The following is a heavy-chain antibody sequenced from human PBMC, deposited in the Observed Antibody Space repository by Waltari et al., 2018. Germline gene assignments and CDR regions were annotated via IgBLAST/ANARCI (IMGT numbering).Heavy chain of an antibody. CDR3: SKGKAVGIVDWFDP. CDR1: GFTISNYA. D-gene: IGHD2-15*01. J-gene: IGHJ5*02. V-gene: IGHV3-23*01. CDR2: AAGNGAT. Sequence: EVQLLESGGALVQPGGSLTLPCIVAGFTISNYAMTWVRQAPGKGLQWVSTAAGNGATYYADPVKGRFSTYSDNSKSTLYLQMASLRAEDTAVYYCSKGKAVGIVDWFDPWGQGTLVTVSS.